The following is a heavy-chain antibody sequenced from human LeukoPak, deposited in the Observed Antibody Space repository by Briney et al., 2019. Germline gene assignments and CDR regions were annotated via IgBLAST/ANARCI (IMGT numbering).Heavy chain of an antibody. CDR2: INGSGGST. CDR1: GFTFSSYA. J-gene: IGHJ4*02. CDR3: ARDLCWGCFDD. V-gene: IGHV3-23*01. D-gene: IGHD3-10*02. Sequence: GGSLRLSCAASGFTFSSYAMSWVRQAPGKGLEWVSDINGSGGSTYYADSVKGRFTISRDNSRNTLYLQMNSLRVDDTAVYYCARDLCWGCFDDWGQGNLVTVSS.